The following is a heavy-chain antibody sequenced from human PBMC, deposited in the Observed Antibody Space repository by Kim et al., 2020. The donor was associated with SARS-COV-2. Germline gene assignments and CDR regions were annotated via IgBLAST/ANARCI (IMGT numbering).Heavy chain of an antibody. Sequence: LKSRVTISVDTAKTQFSLKLSSVTAADTAVYYCARRLQYYYDSSGSPFDYWGQGTLVTVSS. CDR3: ARRLQYYYDSSGSPFDY. V-gene: IGHV4-39*01. J-gene: IGHJ4*02. D-gene: IGHD3-22*01.